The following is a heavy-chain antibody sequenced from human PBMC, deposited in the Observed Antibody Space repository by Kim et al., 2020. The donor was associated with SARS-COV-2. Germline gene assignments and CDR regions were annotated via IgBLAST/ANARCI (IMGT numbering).Heavy chain of an antibody. J-gene: IGHJ3*02. CDR3: ARDGAMIVATISYAFDI. Sequence: GGSLRLSCAASGFTFSDYYMSWIRQAPGKGLEWVSYISSSSSYTNYADSVKGRFTISRDNAKNSLYLQMNSLRAEDTAVYYCARDGAMIVATISYAFDIWGQGTMVTVSS. D-gene: IGHD5-12*01. V-gene: IGHV3-11*05. CDR1: GFTFSDYY. CDR2: ISSSSSYT.